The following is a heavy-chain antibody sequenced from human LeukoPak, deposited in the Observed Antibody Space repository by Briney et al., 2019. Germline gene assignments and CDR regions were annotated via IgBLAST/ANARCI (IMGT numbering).Heavy chain of an antibody. Sequence: ASVKVSCKASGYTFTSYGISWVRQAPGQGLEWMGWISAYNGNTNYAQKLQGRVTMTTDTSTSTAYMELRSLRSDDTAVYYCARVPDLGSCSGGGSCYRLDYRGQGTLVAVSS. CDR2: ISAYNGNT. V-gene: IGHV1-18*01. D-gene: IGHD2-15*01. J-gene: IGHJ4*02. CDR1: GYTFTSYG. CDR3: ARVPDLGSCSGGGSCYRLDY.